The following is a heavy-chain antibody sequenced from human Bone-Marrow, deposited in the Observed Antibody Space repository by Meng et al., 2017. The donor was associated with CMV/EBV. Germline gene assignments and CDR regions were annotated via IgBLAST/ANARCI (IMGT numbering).Heavy chain of an antibody. Sequence: GESLKISCAASGFTFSNYWMSWVRQAPGKGLEWVANIKQDGSEKYYVDSVKGRFTISRDNAKNSLYLQINSLRAEDTAVYYCASVRCSSTSCHPYYDFWSGSIPYNWFDPWGQGTLVTVSS. J-gene: IGHJ5*02. D-gene: IGHD3-3*01. CDR3: ASVRCSSTSCHPYYDFWSGSIPYNWFDP. CDR2: IKQDGSEK. CDR1: GFTFSNYW. V-gene: IGHV3-7*01.